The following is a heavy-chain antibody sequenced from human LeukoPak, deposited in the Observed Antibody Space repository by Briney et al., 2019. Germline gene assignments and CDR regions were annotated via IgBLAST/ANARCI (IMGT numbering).Heavy chain of an antibody. V-gene: IGHV3-30*02. J-gene: IGHJ4*02. CDR2: IRCDGSNK. D-gene: IGHD4-17*01. CDR3: ARDRMTTVDY. Sequence: GGPLRLSCAASGFTFSSYGMHWVRQAPGKGLEWVAFIRCDGSNKYYADSVKGRFTISRDNSKNTLYLQMNSLRAEDAAVYYCARDRMTTVDYWGQGTLVTVSS. CDR1: GFTFSSYG.